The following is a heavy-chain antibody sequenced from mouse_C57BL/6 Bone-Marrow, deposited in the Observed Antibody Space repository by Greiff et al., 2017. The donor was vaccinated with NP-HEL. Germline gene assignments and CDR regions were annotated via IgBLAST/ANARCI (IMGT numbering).Heavy chain of an antibody. CDR2: IDPENGDT. Sequence: VQLQQSGAELVRPGASVKSSCTASGFNIKDDYMHWVKQRPEQGLEWIGWIDPENGDTEYASKFQGKATITADTSSNTAYLQLSSLTSEDTAVYYCTTFGSSLNYWGHGTTLTVSS. V-gene: IGHV14-4*01. D-gene: IGHD1-1*01. J-gene: IGHJ2*01. CDR3: TTFGSSLNY. CDR1: GFNIKDDY.